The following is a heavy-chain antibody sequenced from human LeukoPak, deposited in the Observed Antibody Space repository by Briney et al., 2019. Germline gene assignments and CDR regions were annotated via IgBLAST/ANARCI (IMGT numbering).Heavy chain of an antibody. D-gene: IGHD6-19*01. CDR3: ARVDSGSACAS. Sequence: GGFLRLSCAASGFSFSTYSMHWVRQAPGKGLEFVSAISKNGRNTYYGNSMKGRFTISRDISKNTLYLQMGSLRPEDMAVYYCARVDSGSACASWGQGILVTVSS. CDR1: GFSFSTYS. J-gene: IGHJ1*01. V-gene: IGHV3-64*01. CDR2: ISKNGRNT.